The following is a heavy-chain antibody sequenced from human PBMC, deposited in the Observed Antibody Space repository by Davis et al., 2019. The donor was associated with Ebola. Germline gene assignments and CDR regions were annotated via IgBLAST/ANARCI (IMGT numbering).Heavy chain of an antibody. Sequence: SETLSPTCTVSGGSISSYYWSWIRQPPGKGLEWIGYIYYSGSTNYNPSLKSRVTISVDTSKNQFSLKLSSVTAADTAVYYCARVDCSSTSCYGGVDYWGQGTLVTVSS. D-gene: IGHD2-2*01. CDR1: GGSISSYY. CDR3: ARVDCSSTSCYGGVDY. CDR2: IYYSGST. V-gene: IGHV4-59*01. J-gene: IGHJ4*02.